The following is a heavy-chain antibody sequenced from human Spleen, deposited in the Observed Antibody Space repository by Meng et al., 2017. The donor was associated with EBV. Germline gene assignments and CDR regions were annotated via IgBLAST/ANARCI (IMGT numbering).Heavy chain of an antibody. CDR1: GFTFTDYA. CDR3: AKLLDS. V-gene: IGHV3-23*04. D-gene: IGHD2-8*02. Sequence: HVGESGGGLVQPGGSLTLSCTASGFTFTDYAMSWVRQAPGKGLEWISAISGTGGRTHYADSVKGRFSISRDDSKNTVYLQMNSLTVDDTALYYCAKLLDSWGQGTLVTVSS. J-gene: IGHJ5*01. CDR2: ISGTGGRT.